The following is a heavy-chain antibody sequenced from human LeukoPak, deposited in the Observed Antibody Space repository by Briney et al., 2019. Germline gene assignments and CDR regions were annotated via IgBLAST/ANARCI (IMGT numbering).Heavy chain of an antibody. V-gene: IGHV3-7*04. CDR2: INQDGSKK. Sequence: GSLRLSCTASGFTISTYWMSWVRQAPGKGLEWVANINQDGSKKYYVDSVKGRFTISRDNVMNSVYLQMNSLRAEDTAVYSCARAVAAADSYWGRGTLVTVSS. J-gene: IGHJ4*02. CDR3: ARAVAAADSY. CDR1: GFTISTYW. D-gene: IGHD6-13*01.